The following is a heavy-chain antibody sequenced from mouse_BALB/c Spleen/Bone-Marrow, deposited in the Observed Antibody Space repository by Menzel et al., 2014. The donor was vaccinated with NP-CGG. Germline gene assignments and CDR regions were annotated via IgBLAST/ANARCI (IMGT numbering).Heavy chain of an antibody. CDR1: GFDFSRYW. V-gene: IGHV4-1*02. Sequence: EVKLQESGGGLVQPGGSLKLSCAASGFDFSRYWMSWVRQAPGKGLEWIGEINPDSSTINYTPSLKDKFIVSRDNDKNPLYLHMSKVRSEVEAIYYGARLGYYGSSDYWGQGTTLTVSS. CDR3: ARLGYYGSSDY. J-gene: IGHJ2*01. D-gene: IGHD1-1*01. CDR2: INPDSSTI.